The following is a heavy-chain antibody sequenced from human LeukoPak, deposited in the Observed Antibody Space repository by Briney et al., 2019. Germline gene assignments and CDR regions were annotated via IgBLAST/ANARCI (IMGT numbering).Heavy chain of an antibody. J-gene: IGHJ3*02. CDR2: ISGTGTT. D-gene: IGHD6-19*01. Sequence: GGSLRLSCAATGFTSSTYAMSWVRQAPGKGLEFVSAISGTGTTYDADSVKGRFTISRGNSKNTLYLQMNSLRTEDTAVYYCASPPSGWYGTGAFDIWGQGTMVTVSS. V-gene: IGHV3-23*01. CDR3: ASPPSGWYGTGAFDI. CDR1: GFTSSTYA.